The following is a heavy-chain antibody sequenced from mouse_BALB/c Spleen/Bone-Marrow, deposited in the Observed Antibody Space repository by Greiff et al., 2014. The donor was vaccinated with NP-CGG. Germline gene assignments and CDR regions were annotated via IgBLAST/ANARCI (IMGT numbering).Heavy chain of an antibody. CDR2: IAPGSGST. CDR1: GYTFTSYW. V-gene: IGHV1S41*01. Sequence: DLVKPGASVKLSCKASGYTFTSYWINWIKQRPGQGLEWIGRIAPGSGSTYYNGMFKGKATLTVDTSSSTAYIQLSSLSSEDSAVYFCARESYYYENYAMDYWGQGTSVTVSS. J-gene: IGHJ4*01. CDR3: ARESYYYENYAMDY. D-gene: IGHD1-1*01.